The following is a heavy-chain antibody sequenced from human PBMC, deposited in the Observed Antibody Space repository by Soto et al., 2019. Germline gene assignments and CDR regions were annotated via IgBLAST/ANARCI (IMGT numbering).Heavy chain of an antibody. CDR1: GGSISSGGYY. Sequence: QVQLQESGPGLVKPSQTLSLTCTVSGGSISSGGYYWSWIRQHPGKGLEWIGYIYYGGSTYYNPSLKRRVTVSVDTSKSQFSLKLASVNAADTAVYYCARVHDFHAFDIWGQGTMVTVSS. J-gene: IGHJ3*02. CDR3: ARVHDFHAFDI. CDR2: IYYGGST. D-gene: IGHD2-21*02. V-gene: IGHV4-31*03.